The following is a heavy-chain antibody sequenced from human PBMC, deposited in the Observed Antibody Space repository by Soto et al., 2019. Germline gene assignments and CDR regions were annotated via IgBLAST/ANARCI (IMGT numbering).Heavy chain of an antibody. V-gene: IGHV4-39*01. CDR3: ARPPDFWSGYFAY. Sequence: SETLSLTCTVSGGSISSSSYYWGWIRQPPGKGLEWIGSIYYSGSTYYNPSLKSRVTISVDTSKNQFSLELSSVTAADTAVYYCARPPDFWSGYFAYWGQGTLVTVSS. D-gene: IGHD3-3*01. CDR2: IYYSGST. CDR1: GGSISSSSYY. J-gene: IGHJ4*02.